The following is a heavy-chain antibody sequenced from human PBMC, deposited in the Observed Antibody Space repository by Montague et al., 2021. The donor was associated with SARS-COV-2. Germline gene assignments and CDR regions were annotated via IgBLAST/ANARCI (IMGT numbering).Heavy chain of an antibody. J-gene: IGHJ5*02. Sequence: SETLSLTCSVYGGSLSGSYWTWIRQPPGKGLEWIGEINQSGTTNYNPSLKSRVTMSVDTSKNQFSLKLRSVTAADTAVYYCARDFLIVAATRSNWFDPWGPGTLVTVSS. D-gene: IGHD5-12*01. CDR1: GGSLSGSY. V-gene: IGHV4-34*01. CDR2: INQSGTT. CDR3: ARDFLIVAATRSNWFDP.